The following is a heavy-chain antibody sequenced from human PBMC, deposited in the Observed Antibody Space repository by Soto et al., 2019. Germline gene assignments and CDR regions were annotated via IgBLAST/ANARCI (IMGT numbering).Heavy chain of an antibody. CDR2: ISYDGSNK. CDR3: APWFGAFDY. D-gene: IGHD3-10*01. Sequence: QVQLVESGGGVVQPGRSLRLSCEASGFTFSSYGMHWVRQAPGKGLVWVAVISYDGSNKYYADSVKGRFTISRDNSKNTLYLQMNSLRAEDTAVYYCAPWFGAFDYWGQGTLVTVSS. CDR1: GFTFSSYG. V-gene: IGHV3-30*03. J-gene: IGHJ4*02.